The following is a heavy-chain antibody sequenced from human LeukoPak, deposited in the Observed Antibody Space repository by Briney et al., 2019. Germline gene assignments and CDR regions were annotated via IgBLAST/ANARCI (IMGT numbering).Heavy chain of an antibody. CDR2: VHYDGSNK. CDR1: GFTFSNYG. D-gene: IGHD3-16*01. Sequence: GGSLRLSCAASGFTFSNYGMHWVRQAPGKGLEWVAFVHYDGSNKYYADSVKGRFTLSRDNSKNTLYLQMNSLRPEDTAVYYCANQGMVELRAGPHYYYYMDVWGKGTTVTVSS. CDR3: ANQGMVELRAGPHYYYYMDV. V-gene: IGHV3-30*02. J-gene: IGHJ6*03.